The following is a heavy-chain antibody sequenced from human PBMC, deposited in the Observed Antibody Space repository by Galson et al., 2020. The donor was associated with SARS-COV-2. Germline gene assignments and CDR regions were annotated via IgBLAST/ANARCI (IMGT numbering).Heavy chain of an antibody. CDR3: ARDLTVWDLLLVYYYGMDG. Sequence: GESLKISCAASGFTFRSYAMHWVRPAPGKGLEWVAVISYDDSNKYHADSVRGRFTVSRDNSKNTLYLQMNHLRADDTAVYYCARDLTVWDLLLVYYYGMDGWGQGTTVTVSS. D-gene: IGHD2-2*01. J-gene: IGHJ6*02. CDR2: ISYDDSNK. V-gene: IGHV3-30*04. CDR1: GFTFRSYA.